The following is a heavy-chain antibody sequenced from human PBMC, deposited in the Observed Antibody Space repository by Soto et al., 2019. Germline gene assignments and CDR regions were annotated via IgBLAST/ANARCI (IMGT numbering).Heavy chain of an antibody. CDR2: IYYTGAT. J-gene: IGHJ4*02. D-gene: IGHD6-25*01. Sequence: QVELQESGPRLVKSSGTLSLTCEVSSGSISTGNWWSWVRQPPGKGLEWIGEIYYTGATNYNPSLKSRVTITIDKSKDHFSLILTSATAADTAVYYCARVFSSGSGWMYYFDFWGQGILVSVSS. CDR3: ARVFSSGSGWMYYFDF. CDR1: SGSISTGNW. V-gene: IGHV4-4*02.